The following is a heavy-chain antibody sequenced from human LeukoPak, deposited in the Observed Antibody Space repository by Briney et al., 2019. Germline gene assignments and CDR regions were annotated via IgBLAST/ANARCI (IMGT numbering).Heavy chain of an antibody. CDR3: ARQMGVGVWALDY. V-gene: IGHV4-39*01. Sequence: SETLSLTCDVSGGSISTGNYWWGWLRQPPGKGPEWIGIIFHTGKTHDNPSLRGRVSTSVDTSKNQFSLRLSAVTAADTAVYYCARQMGVGVWALDYWGQGALVTVSS. D-gene: IGHD3-16*01. CDR1: GGSISTGNYW. J-gene: IGHJ4*02. CDR2: IFHTGKT.